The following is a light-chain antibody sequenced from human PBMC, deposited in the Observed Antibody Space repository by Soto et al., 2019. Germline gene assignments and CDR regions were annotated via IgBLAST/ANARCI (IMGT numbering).Light chain of an antibody. CDR3: VQGTHWPYT. V-gene: IGKV2-30*02. CDR1: QSLVHSDGNTH. CDR2: KVS. Sequence: VVMTQSPLSLPVTLGQPASISCRSSQSLVHSDGNTHLNWFQQGPGQSPRRLIYKVSTRDSGVPDRFSGSGSGTDFTLNISRVEAEDVGVYYCVQGTHWPYTFGQGTKVDIK. J-gene: IGKJ2*01.